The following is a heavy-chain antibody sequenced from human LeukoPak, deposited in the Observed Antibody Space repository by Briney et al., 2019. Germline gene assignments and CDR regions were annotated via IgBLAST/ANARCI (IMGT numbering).Heavy chain of an antibody. J-gene: IGHJ4*02. CDR2: ISGSGGNM. CDR3: AKDAGPQQLVFFDS. D-gene: IGHD6-6*01. CDR1: GFTFSNFG. V-gene: IGHV3-23*01. Sequence: GGSLRLSCTATGFTFSNFGMAWVRQAPGQGLEWVSTISGSGGNMYQADSVKGRFTISRDNSRSTLCLQMNSLRAEDTAVYYCAKDAGPQQLVFFDSWGQGTLVTVSS.